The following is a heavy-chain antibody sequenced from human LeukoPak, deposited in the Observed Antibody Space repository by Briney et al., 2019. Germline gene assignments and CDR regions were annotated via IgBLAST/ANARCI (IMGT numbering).Heavy chain of an antibody. CDR3: ARGLGEGATNWFDP. CDR2: MNPNSGNT. Sequence: GASVKVSCKASGYTFTSYDINWVRQATGQGLEWMGWMNPNSGNTGYAQKFQGRVTITRNTSISTAYMELSSLRSEDTAVYYCARGLGEGATNWFDPWGQGTLVTVSS. V-gene: IGHV1-8*03. CDR1: GYTFTSYD. D-gene: IGHD1-26*01. J-gene: IGHJ5*02.